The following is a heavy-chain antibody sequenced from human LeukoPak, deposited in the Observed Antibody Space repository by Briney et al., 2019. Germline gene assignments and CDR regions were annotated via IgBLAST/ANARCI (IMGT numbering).Heavy chain of an antibody. CDR3: AKDREYSSGWYP. J-gene: IGHJ5*02. CDR2: ISGSGGST. D-gene: IGHD6-19*01. V-gene: IGHV3-23*01. Sequence: GGSLRLSCAASGFTFSSYAMSSVRQAPGKGLEWVSAISGSGGSTYYADSVKGRFTISRDNSKNTLCLQMNSLRAEDTAVYYCAKDREYSSGWYPWGQGTLVTVSS. CDR1: GFTFSSYA.